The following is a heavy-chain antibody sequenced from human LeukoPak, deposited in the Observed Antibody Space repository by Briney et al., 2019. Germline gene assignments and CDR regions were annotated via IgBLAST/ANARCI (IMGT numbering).Heavy chain of an antibody. D-gene: IGHD4-17*01. CDR3: ARAYGDNGGYFQQ. CDR1: GFTFSSYA. J-gene: IGHJ1*01. V-gene: IGHV3-23*01. Sequence: GGSLRLSCAASGFTFSSYAMSWVRQAPGKGLEWVSAISGSGGSIYYADSVKGRFTISRDNSKNTLFLQMESLRRDDSAVYFCARAYGDNGGYFQQWGQGTLVTVSS. CDR2: ISGSGGSI.